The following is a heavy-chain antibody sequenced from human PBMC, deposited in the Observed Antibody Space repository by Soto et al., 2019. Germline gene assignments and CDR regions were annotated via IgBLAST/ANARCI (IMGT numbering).Heavy chain of an antibody. V-gene: IGHV3-30*01. CDR2: ILYEGSNK. J-gene: IGHJ4*02. CDR1: GFTFSNYA. D-gene: IGHD3-3*01. CDR3: ARITSYDFDS. Sequence: QVALVESGGGVVQPGRSLRLSCVASGFTFSNYAMHWVRQAPGKGLEWEAVILYEGSNKYYADSVKGRFTISRDNSKNTLYLQMNSLRVEDTALYYCARITSYDFDSWGQGTLVTVSS.